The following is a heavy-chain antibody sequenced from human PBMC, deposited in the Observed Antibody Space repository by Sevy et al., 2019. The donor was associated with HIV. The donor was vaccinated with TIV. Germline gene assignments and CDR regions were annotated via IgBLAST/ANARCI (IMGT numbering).Heavy chain of an antibody. CDR3: ANAYSGSYSHSFIYALDV. V-gene: IGHV3-30*18. J-gene: IGHJ6*02. CDR1: GFSFSYYG. CDR2: ISHEGINE. Sequence: GGSLRLSCIGSGFSFSYYGIHWVRQAPGKGLDWVALISHEGINEYYADSVKGRFTISRDNSKNTVYLEMNSLRNENTAIYFCANAYSGSYSHSFIYALDVWGQGTTVTVSS. D-gene: IGHD1-26*01.